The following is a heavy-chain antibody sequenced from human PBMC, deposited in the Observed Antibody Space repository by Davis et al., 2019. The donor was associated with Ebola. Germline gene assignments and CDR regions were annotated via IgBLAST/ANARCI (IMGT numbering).Heavy chain of an antibody. CDR1: GYTFTSYV. J-gene: IGHJ4*02. V-gene: IGHV1-3*01. Sequence: ASVKVSCKASGYTFTSYVIHWVRQAPGQRLEWMGWINAYNGNTMSSQKFQGRVTITRDTSASTAYMELSSLRSEDTAVYYCARAGYCISTSCPGECWGQGTLVTVSS. CDR2: INAYNGNT. CDR3: ARAGYCISTSCPGEC. D-gene: IGHD2-2*01.